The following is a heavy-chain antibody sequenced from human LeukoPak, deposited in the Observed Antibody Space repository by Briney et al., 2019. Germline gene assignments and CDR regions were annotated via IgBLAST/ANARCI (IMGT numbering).Heavy chain of an antibody. V-gene: IGHV3-48*04. CDR2: ISSSSSTI. D-gene: IGHD6-6*01. J-gene: IGHJ3*02. CDR3: ARGRSSSSDAFDI. Sequence: PGGSLRLSCAASGFTFSSYSMNWVRQAPGKGLEWVSYISSSSSTIYYADSVKGRFTISRDNAKNSLYLQMNSLRAEDTAVYYCARGRSSSSDAFDIWGQGTMVTVSS. CDR1: GFTFSSYS.